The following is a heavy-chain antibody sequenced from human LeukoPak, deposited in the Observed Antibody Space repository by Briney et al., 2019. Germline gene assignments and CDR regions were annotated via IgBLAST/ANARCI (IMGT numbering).Heavy chain of an antibody. CDR2: IYYSGST. Sequence: SETLSLTCTVSGGSISSYYWSWIRQPPGKGLEWIGYIYYSGSTNYNPSLKSRVTISVDTSKNQFSLKLSSVTAADTAVYYCARLPPGYCSGGSCYRWFGPWGQGTLVTVSS. CDR3: ARLPPGYCSGGSCYRWFGP. CDR1: GGSISSYY. J-gene: IGHJ5*02. V-gene: IGHV4-59*08. D-gene: IGHD2-15*01.